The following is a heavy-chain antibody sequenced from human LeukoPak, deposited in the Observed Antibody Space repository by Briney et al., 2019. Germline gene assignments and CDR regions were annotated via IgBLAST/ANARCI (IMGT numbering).Heavy chain of an antibody. V-gene: IGHV4-39*01. D-gene: IGHD5-18*01. J-gene: IGHJ5*02. CDR1: GDSISSSYFH. Sequence: SETLSLTCSVSGDSISSSYFHWGWIRPSPGKGLEWIGTIDYRGRTFYNPSLNNRVTTSADTSRNQLSLKLSSVTATDTAIYYCVRRVNTYGGWFDRWGQGALVTVSS. CDR2: IDYRGRT. CDR3: VRRVNTYGGWFDR.